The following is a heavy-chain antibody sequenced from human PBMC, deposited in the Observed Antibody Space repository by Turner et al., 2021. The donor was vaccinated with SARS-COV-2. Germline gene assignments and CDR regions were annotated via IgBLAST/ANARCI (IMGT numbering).Heavy chain of an antibody. D-gene: IGHD6-19*01. J-gene: IGHJ4*02. CDR1: GGTFTSYA. CDR2: IIPIFGTA. CDR3: AGSGGWLLDL. V-gene: IGHV1-69*01. Sequence: QVQLVQSGAEVKKPGSSVKVACKASGGTFTSYAMTWVRQAPGQGLEWMGGIIPIFGTANYAQKFQGRVTITADESTSTVYMDLRSLRSEDTAVYHCAGSGGWLLDLWGQGTLVTVSS.